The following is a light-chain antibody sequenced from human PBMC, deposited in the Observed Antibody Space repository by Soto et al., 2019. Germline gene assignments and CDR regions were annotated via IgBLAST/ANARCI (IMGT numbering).Light chain of an antibody. J-gene: IGLJ1*01. CDR2: EVN. V-gene: IGLV2-8*01. CDR3: SSYAGRSNV. CDR1: SSDVGGYNY. Sequence: QSALAQPASASGSPGQSVAISCTGTSSDVGGYNYVSWYQQHQGKAPNLMIYEVNKRPSGVPDRFSGSKSGNTASLTVSGLQAEDEGDYYCSSYAGRSNVFGTGTKVTV.